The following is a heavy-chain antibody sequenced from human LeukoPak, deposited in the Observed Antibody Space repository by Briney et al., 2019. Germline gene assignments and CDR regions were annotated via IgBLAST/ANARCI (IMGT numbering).Heavy chain of an antibody. CDR2: IYHSGST. V-gene: IGHV4-38-2*02. CDR1: AYSISSGYY. CDR3: ARGTIAAALFDY. Sequence: PSETLSLTCTVSAYSISSGYYWGWIRQPPGKGLEWIGSIYHSGSTYYNPSLKSRVTISVDTSKNQFSLRLTSVTAADTAVYYCARGTIAAALFDYWGQGTLVTVSS. D-gene: IGHD6-13*01. J-gene: IGHJ4*02.